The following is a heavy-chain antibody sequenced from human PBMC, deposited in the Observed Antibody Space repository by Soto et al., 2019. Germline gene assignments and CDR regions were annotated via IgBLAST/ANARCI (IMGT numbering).Heavy chain of an antibody. CDR2: INHSGST. Sequence: PSETLSLTCAVYGGSFSGYYWSWIRQPPGKGLEWIGEINHSGSTNYNPSLKSRVTISVDTSKNQFSLKLSSVTAADTAVYYCASWMVRDSGPRSFSDYWGQGTLVTAPQ. D-gene: IGHD3-10*01. J-gene: IGHJ4*02. V-gene: IGHV4-34*01. CDR3: ASWMVRDSGPRSFSDY. CDR1: GGSFSGYY.